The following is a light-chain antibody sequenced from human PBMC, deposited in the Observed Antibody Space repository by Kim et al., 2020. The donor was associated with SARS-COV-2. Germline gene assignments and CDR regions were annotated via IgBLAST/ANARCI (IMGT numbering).Light chain of an antibody. Sequence: DIVLTQSPGTLSLSPGERDTLSCRASQSVNSVYFAWYQQKPGEAPWLLIYAVSSRATGIPDRFRGSGSGTDFRLTISRLEPEDFAVYYWQQYGGCPRDAFGQETKLDI. CDR3: QQYGGCPRDA. CDR2: AVS. CDR1: QSVNSVY. J-gene: IGKJ2*01. V-gene: IGKV3-20*01.